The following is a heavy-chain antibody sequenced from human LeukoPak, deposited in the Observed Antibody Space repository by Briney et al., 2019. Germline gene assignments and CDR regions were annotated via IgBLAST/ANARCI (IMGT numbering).Heavy chain of an antibody. J-gene: IGHJ6*02. V-gene: IGHV3-53*01. CDR1: GFTVSSNY. Sequence: PGGSLRLSCAPSGFTVSSNYMSWVRQAPGKGLEWVSVIYSGGSTYYADSVKGRFTISRDNSKNTLYLQMNSLRAEDTAVYYCARGSVILTGYDVLGMDVWGQGTTVTVSS. D-gene: IGHD3-9*01. CDR2: IYSGGST. CDR3: ARGSVILTGYDVLGMDV.